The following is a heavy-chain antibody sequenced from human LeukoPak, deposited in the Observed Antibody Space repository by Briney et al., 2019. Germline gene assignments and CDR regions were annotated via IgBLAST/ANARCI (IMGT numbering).Heavy chain of an antibody. CDR1: GYTFTSYG. J-gene: IGHJ4*02. CDR3: ARDQGEAGGDYYDSSGYYYSFDY. CDR2: ISAYNGNT. D-gene: IGHD3-22*01. Sequence: ASVKVSCKASGYTFTSYGISWVRQAPGQGLEWMGWISAYNGNTNYAQKLQGRVTMTTVTSTSTAYMELRSLRSDDTAVYYCARDQGEAGGDYYDSSGYYYSFDYWGQGTLVTVSS. V-gene: IGHV1-18*01.